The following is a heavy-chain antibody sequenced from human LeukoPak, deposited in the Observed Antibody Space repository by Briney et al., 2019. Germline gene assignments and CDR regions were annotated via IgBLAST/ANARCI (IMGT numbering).Heavy chain of an antibody. Sequence: GGSLRLSCAASGFSFSSYGMSWVRQAPGKGLEWVSGISDSGDSTYYADSVKGRFTISRDISKNTLFLQMNSLRAEDTAVYYCARTYYDILTGYNPYFDYWGQGILVTVSS. D-gene: IGHD3-9*01. J-gene: IGHJ4*02. CDR2: ISDSGDST. V-gene: IGHV3-23*01. CDR3: ARTYYDILTGYNPYFDY. CDR1: GFSFSSYG.